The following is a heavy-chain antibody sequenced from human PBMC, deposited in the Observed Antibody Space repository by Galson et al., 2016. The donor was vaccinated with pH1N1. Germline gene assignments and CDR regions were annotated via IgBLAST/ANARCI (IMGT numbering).Heavy chain of an antibody. CDR3: ARDSCTGGSCYFVPDC. CDR2: INPNSRDT. Sequence: SVKVSCKASGYSFTAYYIHWLRQAPGQGPEWMGWINPNSRDTNYAQKYAQRFQDRVTMTRDTSISTAYMELTGLTSDDTAVYFCARDSCTGGSCYFVPDCWGQGTLVTVSS. D-gene: IGHD2-15*01. CDR1: GYSFTAYY. V-gene: IGHV1-2*02. J-gene: IGHJ4*02.